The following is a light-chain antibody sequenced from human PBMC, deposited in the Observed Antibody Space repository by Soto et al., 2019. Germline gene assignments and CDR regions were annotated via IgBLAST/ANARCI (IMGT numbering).Light chain of an antibody. J-gene: IGKJ3*01. CDR2: ATS. Sequence: IQMTQSPSSVSASVGDRVTMTCRASQGVGGWLAWYQQKPGKVPKLLIYATSSLHSGVPSRFSGSGSGTDFTLSISSLQPEDVATYYCQQTHSLPLSFGPGTKVDIK. CDR3: QQTHSLPLS. CDR1: QGVGGW. V-gene: IGKV1-12*01.